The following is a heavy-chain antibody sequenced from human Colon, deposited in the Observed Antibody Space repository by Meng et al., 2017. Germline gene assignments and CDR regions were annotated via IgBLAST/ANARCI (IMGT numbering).Heavy chain of an antibody. CDR2: IYHIGST. J-gene: IGHJ4*02. D-gene: IGHD3-10*01. CDR3: ARENDSGNSYDH. V-gene: IGHV4-4*02. Sequence: QEHLQECGPGLVKPSGTLPLTCAVSGTSIRRSNWWTWVRQAPGKGLEWIGEIYHIGSTNYNPSLKSRVTILVDESKNEFSLKLTSVTAADTAVYYCARENDSGNSYDHWGRGTLVTVSS. CDR1: GTSIRRSNW.